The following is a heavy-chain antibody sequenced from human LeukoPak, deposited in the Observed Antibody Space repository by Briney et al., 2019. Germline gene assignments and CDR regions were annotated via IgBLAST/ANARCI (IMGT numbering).Heavy chain of an antibody. CDR1: GFTCSSYG. CDR2: RWYDGSNK. J-gene: IGHJ3*02. Sequence: GGSLRLSCAASGFTCSSYGMHWVRQAPGKGLEWVAVRWYDGSNKYYADSVKGRFTISRDNSKNTLYLQMNSLRAEDTAVYYCARQHFDWLLLYAFDIWGQGTMVTVSS. D-gene: IGHD3-9*01. V-gene: IGHV3-33*01. CDR3: ARQHFDWLLLYAFDI.